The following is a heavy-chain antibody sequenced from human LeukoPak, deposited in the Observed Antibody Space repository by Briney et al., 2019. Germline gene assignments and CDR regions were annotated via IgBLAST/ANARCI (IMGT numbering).Heavy chain of an antibody. V-gene: IGHV3-7*05. CDR2: IKQDGSEK. J-gene: IGHJ4*02. D-gene: IGHD6-19*01. CDR3: ARDFNPAGSSSGWSTCKY. CDR1: GFTFSSYW. Sequence: GGSLRLSCAASGFTFSSYWMSWVRQAPGKGLEWVANIKQDGSEKYYVDSVKGRFTVSRDNAKNSLFLQMCSLRAEDTAVYYCARDFNPAGSSSGWSTCKYWGQGTLVTVSS.